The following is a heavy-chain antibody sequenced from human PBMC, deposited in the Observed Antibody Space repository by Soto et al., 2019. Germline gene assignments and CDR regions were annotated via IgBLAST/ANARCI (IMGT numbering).Heavy chain of an antibody. CDR1: GGSISSYY. D-gene: IGHD4-17*01. Sequence: SETLSLTCTVSGGSISSYYWSWIRQPPGKGLEWIGYIYYSGSTNYNPSLKSRVTISVDTSKNQFSLKLSSVTAADTAVYYCARHSRGEGYGDFEEAFDIWGQGTMVTVSS. CDR2: IYYSGST. CDR3: ARHSRGEGYGDFEEAFDI. V-gene: IGHV4-59*08. J-gene: IGHJ3*02.